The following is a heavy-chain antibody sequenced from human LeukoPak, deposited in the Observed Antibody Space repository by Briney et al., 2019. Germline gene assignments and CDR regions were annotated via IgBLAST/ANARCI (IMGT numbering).Heavy chain of an antibody. J-gene: IGHJ3*02. CDR3: AREGVQTTVDAFDI. Sequence: GGALRLSCAASGFTLKIYPMHWVRQAPAKGLEWLSVISHDGSDKNNADSVKGRVIISRNNSKNTVYQQLNSLRPEDTAMYYCAREGVQTTVDAFDIWGLGTMVIVSS. D-gene: IGHD4-17*01. CDR1: GFTLKIYP. V-gene: IGHV3-30*04. CDR2: ISHDGSDK.